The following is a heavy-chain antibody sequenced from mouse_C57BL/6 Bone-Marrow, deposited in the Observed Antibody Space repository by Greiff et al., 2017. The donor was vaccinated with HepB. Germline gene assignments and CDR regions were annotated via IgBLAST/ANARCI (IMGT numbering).Heavy chain of an antibody. V-gene: IGHV1-64*01. Sequence: VQLQQPGAELVKPGASVKLSCKASGYTFTSYWMHWVKQRPGQGLAWIGMIHPNSGSTNYNEKFKSKATLTVDKSSSPAYMQLSSLTSEDSAVYYCARWCYYDYVFYYAMDYWGQGTSVTVSS. CDR2: IHPNSGST. J-gene: IGHJ4*01. CDR3: ARWCYYDYVFYYAMDY. CDR1: GYTFTSYW. D-gene: IGHD2-4*01.